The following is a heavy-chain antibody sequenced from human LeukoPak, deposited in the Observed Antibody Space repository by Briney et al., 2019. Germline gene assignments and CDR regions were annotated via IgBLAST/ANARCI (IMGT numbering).Heavy chain of an antibody. J-gene: IGHJ6*02. D-gene: IGHD3-10*01. CDR2: INHSGST. CDR1: GGSFSGYY. Sequence: SETLSLTCAVYGGSFSGYYWSWIRQPPGKGLERIGEINHSGSTNYNPSLKSRVTISVDTSKNQFSLKLSSVTAADTAVYYCAIVRGRARYYYYYYGMDVWGQGTTVTVSS. V-gene: IGHV4-34*01. CDR3: AIVRGRARYYYYYYGMDV.